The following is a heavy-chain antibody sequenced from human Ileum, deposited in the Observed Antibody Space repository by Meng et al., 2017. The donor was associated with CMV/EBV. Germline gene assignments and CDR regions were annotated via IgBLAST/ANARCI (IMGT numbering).Heavy chain of an antibody. J-gene: IGHJ6*02. D-gene: IGHD1-7*01. CDR2: INPNTGGT. Sequence: ASVKVSCKTSGDTFSDYYLHWVRQAPGQGLEWVGWINPNTGGTNSGKKFLERAIMTKDTSISTVYLKLRWLRYDDTAVYYCARSGKTGTLLPLGYYSYGLDVWGQGTTVTVSS. CDR3: ARSGKTGTLLPLGYYSYGLDV. V-gene: IGHV1-2*02. CDR1: GDTFSDYY.